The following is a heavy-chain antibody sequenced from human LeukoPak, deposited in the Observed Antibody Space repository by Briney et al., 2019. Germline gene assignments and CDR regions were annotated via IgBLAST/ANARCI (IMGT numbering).Heavy chain of an antibody. Sequence: GGSLRLSCAASGFTFSSYGMHWVRQAPGKGLEWVVVISYDGSNKYYADCVKGRFTISRDNSKNTLYLQMNSLRAEDTAEYYLCAPSRYCSGGSCYPGAFDIWGQGTMVTVSS. CDR1: GFTFSSYG. J-gene: IGHJ3*02. CDR2: ISYDGSNK. CDR3: CAPSRYCSGGSCYPGAFDI. V-gene: IGHV3-30*03. D-gene: IGHD2-15*01.